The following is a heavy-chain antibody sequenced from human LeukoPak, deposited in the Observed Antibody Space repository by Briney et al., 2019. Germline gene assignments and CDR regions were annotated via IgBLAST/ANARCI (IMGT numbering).Heavy chain of an antibody. CDR3: AKERSLDTDPNWFDP. Sequence: PGGSLRLSCAASGFTFSSYGMHWVRQAPGKGLEWVAVISYDGSNKYYADSVKGRFTISRDNSKNTLYLQMNSLRAEDTAVYYCAKERSLDTDPNWFDPWGQGTLVTVSS. V-gene: IGHV3-30*18. CDR2: ISYDGSNK. D-gene: IGHD5-18*01. CDR1: GFTFSSYG. J-gene: IGHJ5*02.